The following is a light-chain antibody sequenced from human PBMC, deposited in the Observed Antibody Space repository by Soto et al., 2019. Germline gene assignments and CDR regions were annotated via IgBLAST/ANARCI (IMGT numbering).Light chain of an antibody. J-gene: IGKJ2*01. Sequence: IVLTQSPGTLSLSPGERATLSCRASRSVSTNYLAWYQQRPGQAPRLLIYGASIRATGTPDRVSGSGSGTDFTLTISRPEPEDFAMYYCQQYGSSYTFGQGTKLEIK. CDR1: RSVSTNY. CDR3: QQYGSSYT. CDR2: GAS. V-gene: IGKV3-20*01.